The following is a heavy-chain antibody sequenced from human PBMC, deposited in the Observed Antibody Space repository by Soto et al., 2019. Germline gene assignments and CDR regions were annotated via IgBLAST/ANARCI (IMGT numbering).Heavy chain of an antibody. CDR3: ARVHLVPAAMSQDYYGMDV. V-gene: IGHV3-74*01. CDR1: GFTFSSYW. D-gene: IGHD2-2*01. CDR2: INSDGSST. J-gene: IGHJ6*02. Sequence: GGSLRLSCAASGFTFSSYWMHWVRQAPGKGLVWVSRINSDGSSTSYADSVKGRFTISRDNAKNTLYLQMNSLRAEDTAVYYCARVHLVPAAMSQDYYGMDVWGQGTTVTVSS.